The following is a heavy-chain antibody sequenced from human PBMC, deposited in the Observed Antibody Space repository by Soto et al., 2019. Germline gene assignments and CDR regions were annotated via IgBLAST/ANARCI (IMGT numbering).Heavy chain of an antibody. J-gene: IGHJ4*02. Sequence: QVQLQESGPGLVKPSETLSLTCTVSGGSITNYYWSWIRQPPGKGLEWIGYIYHSGSTNYNPSLXXXXXXXXXXXXXXXXXXXXXXXXXXXXXXXXXXXXXATTPFDYWGQGTLVTVSS. V-gene: IGHV4-59*01. CDR3: XXXXXATTPFDY. CDR1: GGSITNYY. CDR2: IYHSGST. D-gene: IGHD5-12*01.